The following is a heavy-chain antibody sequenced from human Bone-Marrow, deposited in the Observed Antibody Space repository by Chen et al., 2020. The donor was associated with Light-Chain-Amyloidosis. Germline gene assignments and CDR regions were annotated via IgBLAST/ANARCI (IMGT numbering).Heavy chain of an antibody. J-gene: IGHJ4*02. CDR1: GGTFSSYA. D-gene: IGHD3-22*01. CDR2: IIPIFGTA. Sequence: QVQLVQSGAEVKKPGSSVKVSCKASGGTFSSYAISWVRQAPGQGLEWMGGIIPIFGTANYAQKFQGRVTITADKSTSIAYMELSSLRSEDTAVYYCARDQNEYYYDSSGTYDYWGQGTLVTVSS. V-gene: IGHV1-69*06. CDR3: ARDQNEYYYDSSGTYDY.